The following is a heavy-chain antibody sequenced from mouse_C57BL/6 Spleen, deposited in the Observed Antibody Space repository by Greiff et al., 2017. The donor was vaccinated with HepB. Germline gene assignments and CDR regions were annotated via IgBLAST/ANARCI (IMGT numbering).Heavy chain of an antibody. CDR1: GYAFSSSW. Sequence: QVQLKQSGPELVKPGDSVKISCKASGYAFSSSWMNWVKKRPGKGLEWIGRIYPGDGDTNYNGKFKGKATLTEDKSSSTAYMKLSSLTSEDSAVYFCARKNYDYDRGFAYWGQGTLVTVSA. CDR2: IYPGDGDT. D-gene: IGHD2-4*01. V-gene: IGHV1-82*01. J-gene: IGHJ3*01. CDR3: ARKNYDYDRGFAY.